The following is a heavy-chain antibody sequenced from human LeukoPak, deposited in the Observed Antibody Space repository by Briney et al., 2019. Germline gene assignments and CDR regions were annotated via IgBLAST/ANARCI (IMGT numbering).Heavy chain of an antibody. CDR3: AKDLRTVDAFDM. CDR1: GFTFSSYA. J-gene: IGHJ3*02. Sequence: GGSLRLSCAASGFTFSSYAMSWVRQAPGKGLEWVAVISYDGSNKYYADSVKGRFTISRDNSKNTLYLQMNSLRVEDTAIYYCAKDLRTVDAFDMWGQGTMVTVSS. V-gene: IGHV3-30-3*01. CDR2: ISYDGSNK. D-gene: IGHD1-1*01.